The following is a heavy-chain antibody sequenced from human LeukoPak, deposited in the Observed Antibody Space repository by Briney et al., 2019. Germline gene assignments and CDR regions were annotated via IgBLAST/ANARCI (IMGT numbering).Heavy chain of an antibody. V-gene: IGHV3-33*01. Sequence: GGSLRLSCAASGFTFSSYGMHWVRQAPGKGLEWVAVIWYDGSNKYYADSVKGRFTISRDNSKNTLYLQMNSLRAEGTAVYYCAGDYGGNSGEDAFDIWGQGTMVTVSS. CDR3: AGDYGGNSGEDAFDI. CDR2: IWYDGSNK. D-gene: IGHD4-23*01. CDR1: GFTFSSYG. J-gene: IGHJ3*02.